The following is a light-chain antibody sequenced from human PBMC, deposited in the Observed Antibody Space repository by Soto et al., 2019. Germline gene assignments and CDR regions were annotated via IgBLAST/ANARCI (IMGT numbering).Light chain of an antibody. Sequence: EIVLTQSPGTLSLSPGERGTLSCRASQSVSSSYLAWYQQKPGQAPRLLIYGASIRATGTPDRFSGSGSGTDFTLTISRLEPEDFAVYYCQQYHNSLWTFGQGTKVEIK. CDR3: QQYHNSLWT. CDR2: GAS. CDR1: QSVSSSY. J-gene: IGKJ1*01. V-gene: IGKV3-20*01.